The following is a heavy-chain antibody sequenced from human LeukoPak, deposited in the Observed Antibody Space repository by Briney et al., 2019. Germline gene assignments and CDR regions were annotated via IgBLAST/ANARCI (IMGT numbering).Heavy chain of an antibody. Sequence: PGGSLRLSCAASGFTFSAYSMNWVRQAPGKGLEWVSSISTSSSYIYYVDSVKGRFTISRDNARNSLYLQMNSLRAEDTAVYYCARAPLSGSYLINWFDPWGQGILVTVSS. CDR3: ARAPLSGSYLINWFDP. CDR2: ISTSSSYI. V-gene: IGHV3-21*01. J-gene: IGHJ5*02. D-gene: IGHD1-26*01. CDR1: GFTFSAYS.